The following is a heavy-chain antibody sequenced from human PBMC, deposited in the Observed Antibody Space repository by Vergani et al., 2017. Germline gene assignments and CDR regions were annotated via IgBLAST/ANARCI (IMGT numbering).Heavy chain of an antibody. J-gene: IGHJ6*02. V-gene: IGHV3-21*06. CDR2: ISSSGNYV. CDR3: ARDQGSGTNRHHYGMDV. Sequence: EENLVESGGGLVKPGGSLRSSCVASGFPFGSYSVNWVRQPPGRGLEWVSSISSSGNYVYYTAAVKGRFSISRDNAKSLLSLQMNSLRADDTAVYYCARDQGSGTNRHHYGMDVWGQGTTVTVSS. CDR1: GFPFGSYS. D-gene: IGHD3-10*01.